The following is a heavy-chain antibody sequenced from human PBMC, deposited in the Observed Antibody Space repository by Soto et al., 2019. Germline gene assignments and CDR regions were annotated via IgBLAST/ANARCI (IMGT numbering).Heavy chain of an antibody. J-gene: IGHJ3*02. Sequence: SETLSLTCTVSGGSISSGGYYWSWIRQHPGKGLEWIGYIYYSGSTYYNPSLKSRVTISVDTSKNQFSLKLSSVTAAYTAVYYCARGVLRFLEWLLHDAFDIWGQGTMVTVS. D-gene: IGHD3-3*01. CDR2: IYYSGST. CDR3: ARGVLRFLEWLLHDAFDI. V-gene: IGHV4-31*03. CDR1: GGSISSGGYY.